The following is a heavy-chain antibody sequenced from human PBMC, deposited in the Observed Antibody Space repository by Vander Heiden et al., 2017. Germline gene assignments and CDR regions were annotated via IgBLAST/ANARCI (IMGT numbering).Heavy chain of an antibody. Sequence: QVQLQQWGAGLLTPSETLSLTCAIYGGYFSGYYWSWIRQPPGKGLEWIGEINHSGSTNYNPSLKSRVTISVDTSKNQFSLKLSSVTAADTAVYYCARGKGRGYSYGVQRYYYGMDVWGQGTTVTVSS. V-gene: IGHV4-34*01. J-gene: IGHJ6*02. D-gene: IGHD5-18*01. CDR3: ARGKGRGYSYGVQRYYYGMDV. CDR1: GGYFSGYY. CDR2: INHSGST.